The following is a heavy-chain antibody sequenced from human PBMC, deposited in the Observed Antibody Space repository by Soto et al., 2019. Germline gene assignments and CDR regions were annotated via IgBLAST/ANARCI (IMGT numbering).Heavy chain of an antibody. D-gene: IGHD3-16*02. Sequence: QVQLVQSGAEVKKPGASVKVSCKASGYTFTDYFIHWVRQAPGQGFEWMGWINPKSRGTNYAQKFQGRVTMTRDTSNSTAYMELRGLTSHDTDVYYCASVTLKAGNWFDLWGQGTPVTVSS. V-gene: IGHV1-2*02. CDR2: INPKSRGT. J-gene: IGHJ5*02. CDR3: ASVTLKAGNWFDL. CDR1: GYTFTDYF.